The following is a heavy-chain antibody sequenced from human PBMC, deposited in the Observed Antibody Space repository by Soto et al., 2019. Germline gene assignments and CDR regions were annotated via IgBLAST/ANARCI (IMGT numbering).Heavy chain of an antibody. J-gene: IGHJ4*02. CDR1: GITFSNVW. CDR2: IKKKTDGGTA. V-gene: IGHV3-15*01. Sequence: GGSLRLSSAASGITFSNVWMSWVRQAPGKGLEWLGRIKKKTDGGTADYAAPVKGRFTISRDDSKNTLYLQMGNLKTEDTDVYYCRTQWLDWGQGTLVTVPQ. CDR3: RTQWLD. D-gene: IGHD6-19*01.